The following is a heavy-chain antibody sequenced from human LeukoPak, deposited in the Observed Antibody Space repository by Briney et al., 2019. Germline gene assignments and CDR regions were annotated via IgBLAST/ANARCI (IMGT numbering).Heavy chain of an antibody. CDR3: TTAPTRGWLPYFDS. Sequence: GGSLRLSCAVSGLTFSDAWVSWVRQAPGKGLEWVARISASGAENYAAPVNTRFTAPRDDSKSTVYLHMNSLTTEDTAVYYCTTAPTRGWLPYFDSWGPGTVVTVSS. D-gene: IGHD5-24*01. CDR2: ISASGAE. CDR1: GLTFSDAW. J-gene: IGHJ4*02. V-gene: IGHV3-15*01.